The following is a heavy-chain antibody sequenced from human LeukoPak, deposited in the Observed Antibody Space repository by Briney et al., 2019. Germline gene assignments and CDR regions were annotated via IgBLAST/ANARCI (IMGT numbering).Heavy chain of an antibody. V-gene: IGHV3-23*01. D-gene: IGHD3-10*01. CDR2: ISGSGGST. Sequence: GGSLRLSCAASGFTFSSYAMSWVRQAPGKGLEWVSAISGSGGSTYYADSVKGRFTISRDNSKNTLYLQMNSLRAEDTAVCYCAKDNLAYYYGSGSYFDYWGQGTLVTVSS. CDR1: GFTFSSYA. CDR3: AKDNLAYYYGSGSYFDY. J-gene: IGHJ4*02.